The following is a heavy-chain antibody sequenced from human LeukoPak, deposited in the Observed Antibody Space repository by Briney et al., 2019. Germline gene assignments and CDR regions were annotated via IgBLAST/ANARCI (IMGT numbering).Heavy chain of an antibody. V-gene: IGHV4-39*01. CDR2: IYYSGST. Sequence: PSETLSLTCTVSGGSISSSSYYWGWIRQPPGKGLEWIGSIYYSGSTYYNPSLKSRVTISVDTSKNQFSLELSSVTAADTAVYYCAEGGYYYDSSGSRGDAFDIWGQGTMVTVSS. CDR1: GGSISSSSYY. J-gene: IGHJ3*02. D-gene: IGHD3-22*01. CDR3: AEGGYYYDSSGSRGDAFDI.